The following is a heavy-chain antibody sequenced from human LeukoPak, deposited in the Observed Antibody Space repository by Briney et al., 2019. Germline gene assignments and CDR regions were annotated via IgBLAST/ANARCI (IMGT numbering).Heavy chain of an antibody. CDR1: GGSISSGGYY. J-gene: IGHJ4*02. CDR3: ARAEPGEGYYFDY. V-gene: IGHV4-30-2*01. CDR2: IYHSGST. Sequence: PSQTLSLTCTVSGGSISSGGYYWSWIRQPPGKGLEWIGYIYHSGSTYYNPSLKSRVTISVDRSKNQFSLKLSSVTAADTAVYYCARAEPGEGYYFDYWGQGTLVTVSS. D-gene: IGHD1-14*01.